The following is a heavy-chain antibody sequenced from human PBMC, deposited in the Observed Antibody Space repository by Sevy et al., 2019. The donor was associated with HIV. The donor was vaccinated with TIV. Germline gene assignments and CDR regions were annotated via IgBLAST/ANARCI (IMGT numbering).Heavy chain of an antibody. V-gene: IGHV3-30*02. CDR1: GFTFSLYG. D-gene: IGHD1-26*01. J-gene: IGHJ4*02. Sequence: GGSLRLSCAASGFTFSLYGMHWVRQAPGKGLEWVAFIRYDGSNKYYAYSVKGRFTISRDNSKNTVYLQMRTLRVEDTAVYYCAPLAGYSGSLYYFDYWGQGTLVTVSS. CDR3: APLAGYSGSLYYFDY. CDR2: IRYDGSNK.